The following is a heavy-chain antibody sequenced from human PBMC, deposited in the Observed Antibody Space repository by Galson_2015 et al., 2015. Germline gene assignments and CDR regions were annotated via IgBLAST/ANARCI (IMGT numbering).Heavy chain of an antibody. J-gene: IGHJ6*02. CDR3: ARSGYDLPRYYYYGMDV. CDR2: IKKDGGTK. V-gene: IGHV3-48*03. Sequence: SLRLSCAASGFTFSSYEMNWVRQAPGKGLEWVSNIKKDGGTKNYADSVKGRFTISRDNAKNSLYLQMNSLRAEDTAVYYCARSGYDLPRYYYYGMDVWGQGTTVTVSS. CDR1: GFTFSSYE. D-gene: IGHD5-12*01.